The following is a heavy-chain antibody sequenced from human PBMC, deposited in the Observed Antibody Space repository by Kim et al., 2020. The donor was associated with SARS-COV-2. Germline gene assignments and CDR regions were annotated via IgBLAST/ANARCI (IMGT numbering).Heavy chain of an antibody. CDR2: GST. CDR3: ARVLGAFDI. D-gene: IGHD3-16*01. J-gene: IGHJ3*02. Sequence: GSTNYNPALTRRVTISVDTSKHQFSLKLGSVTAADTAVYYCARVLGAFDIGGQGTMVTVSS. V-gene: IGHV4-59*01.